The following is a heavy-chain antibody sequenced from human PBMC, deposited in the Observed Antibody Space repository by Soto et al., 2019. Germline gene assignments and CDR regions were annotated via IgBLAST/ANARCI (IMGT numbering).Heavy chain of an antibody. CDR3: ARHRLFYDSGSHSYVPYYFEN. J-gene: IGHJ4*02. V-gene: IGHV1-8*01. Sequence: QVQLVQSGAEVKKPGASVKVSCKASGYTFITYDINWVRQAPGQGLEWMGWMNPYNGNAGYAQKFQGRVTMTRNTSISTAYMELSSLKSNDTAVYFCARHRLFYDSGSHSYVPYYFENWGQGTLVSVSS. CDR1: GYTFITYD. CDR2: MNPYNGNA. D-gene: IGHD3-22*01.